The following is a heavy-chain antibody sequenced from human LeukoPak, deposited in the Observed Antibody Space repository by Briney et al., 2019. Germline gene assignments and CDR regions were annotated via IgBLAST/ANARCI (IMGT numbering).Heavy chain of an antibody. CDR2: IKQDGSEK. V-gene: IGHV3-7*01. CDR1: GFTFSSYW. CDR3: AREQYYDFWSGYLGPPSPDAFDV. D-gene: IGHD3-3*01. Sequence: GGSLRLSCAASGFTFSSYWMSWVRQAPGKGLEWVANIKQDGSEKYYVGSVKGRFTISRDNAKNTLYLQMNSLRAEDTAVYYCAREQYYDFWSGYLGPPSPDAFDVWGQGTMVTVSS. J-gene: IGHJ3*01.